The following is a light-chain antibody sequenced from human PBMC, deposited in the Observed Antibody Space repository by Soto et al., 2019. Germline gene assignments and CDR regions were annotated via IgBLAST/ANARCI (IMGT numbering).Light chain of an antibody. Sequence: DIQMTQSPSSLSASIGDRVTITCRASQGISNSLAWYHQKPGKVPKLLIYAASTLQSGVPSRFSGSGSGTDFTLTISSLQPEDVATYYCQKYDSAPYTFGQGTKLEIK. J-gene: IGKJ2*01. CDR3: QKYDSAPYT. CDR2: AAS. V-gene: IGKV1-27*01. CDR1: QGISNS.